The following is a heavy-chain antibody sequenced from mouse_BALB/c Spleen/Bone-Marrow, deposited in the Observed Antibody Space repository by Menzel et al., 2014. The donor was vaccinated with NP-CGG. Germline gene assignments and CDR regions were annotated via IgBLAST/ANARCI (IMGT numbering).Heavy chain of an antibody. CDR2: IYPGDGST. CDR3: AYYRYDEYFDV. Sequence: VKLMESGPELVKPGASVKMSCKASGYTFTSYFIHWVKQRPGQGLEWIGWIYPGDGSTKYNEKFKVKTTLTADKSSSTDYMFLSSLISEDSAIYFCAYYRYDEYFDVWGAGTTVTVSS. V-gene: IGHV1S56*01. J-gene: IGHJ1*01. CDR1: GYTFTSYF. D-gene: IGHD2-14*01.